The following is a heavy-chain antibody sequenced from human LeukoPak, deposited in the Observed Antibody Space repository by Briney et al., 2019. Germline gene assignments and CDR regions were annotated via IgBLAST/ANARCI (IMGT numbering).Heavy chain of an antibody. CDR1: GFTFSSYA. CDR3: ARDWPSEWQQLPDYDAVDI. V-gene: IGHV3-23*01. Sequence: GGYLRLSCAASGFTFSSYAMSWVRQPPGKELEWGSSISGSGGNTYYADSVKGRFTISRDNSKNTLYVQMNSLRDEDTAVYYCARDWPSEWQQLPDYDAVDIWGQGTMVIVSS. CDR2: ISGSGGNT. D-gene: IGHD6-13*01. J-gene: IGHJ3*02.